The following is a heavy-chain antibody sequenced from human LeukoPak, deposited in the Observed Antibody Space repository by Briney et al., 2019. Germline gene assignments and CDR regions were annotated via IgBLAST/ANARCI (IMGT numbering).Heavy chain of an antibody. CDR3: ARARDYGGYFDY. V-gene: IGHV3-33*01. D-gene: IGHD4-17*01. CDR2: IWYDGSNK. CDR1: GFTFSSYG. J-gene: IGHJ4*02. Sequence: GGSLRLSCAASGFTFSSYGMHWVRQAPGKGLQWVVVIWYDGSNKYYADSVKGRFTISRDNSKNTLYLQMYSLRAEDTAVYYCARARDYGGYFDYWGQGTLVTVSS.